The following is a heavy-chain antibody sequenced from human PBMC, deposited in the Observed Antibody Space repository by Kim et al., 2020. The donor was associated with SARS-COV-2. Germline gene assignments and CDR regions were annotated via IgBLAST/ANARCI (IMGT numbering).Heavy chain of an antibody. CDR3: ASRPEWFCSGGSCIDY. V-gene: IGHV3-21*01. CDR2: ISSSGSYI. D-gene: IGHD2-15*01. Sequence: GGSLRLSCAASGFTFSSYSMNWVRQALGKGLEWVSSISSSGSYIYYADSVKGRFTISRDNAKNSLYLQMNSLRAEDTAVYYCASRPEWFCSGGSCIDYWGQGTLVTVSS. CDR1: GFTFSSYS. J-gene: IGHJ4*02.